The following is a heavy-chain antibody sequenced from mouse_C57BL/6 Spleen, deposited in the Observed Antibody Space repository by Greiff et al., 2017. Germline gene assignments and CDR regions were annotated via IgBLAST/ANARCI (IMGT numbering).Heavy chain of an antibody. Sequence: QVQLQQPGAELVKPGASVKMSCKASGYTFTSYWITLVKLRPRQGLEWIGDIYPGSGSTNYNEQFKSKATLTVDTSSSTAKMQLSSLTSEDSAVDYCARIDDGYYVFMDYWGQGTTLTVSS. CDR1: GYTFTSYW. CDR3: ARIDDGYYVFMDY. CDR2: IYPGSGST. J-gene: IGHJ2*01. D-gene: IGHD2-3*01. V-gene: IGHV1-55*01.